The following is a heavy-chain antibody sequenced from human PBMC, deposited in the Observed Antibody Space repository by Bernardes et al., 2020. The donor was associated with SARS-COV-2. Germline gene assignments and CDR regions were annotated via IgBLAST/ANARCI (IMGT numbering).Heavy chain of an antibody. CDR1: GFTFGPHV. V-gene: IGHV3-23*01. CDR2: VGESGDYT. Sequence: GGSLSPSSAASGFTFGPHVMYWFRHTPGEGLQWVAAVGESGDYTTYTDSVKGRFTISSDYSRNILYLQMNSLRAEDSAVYYCAKIGVRATTFGIDYWGQGTLVTVSS. D-gene: IGHD1-1*01. CDR3: AKIGVRATTFGIDY. J-gene: IGHJ4*02.